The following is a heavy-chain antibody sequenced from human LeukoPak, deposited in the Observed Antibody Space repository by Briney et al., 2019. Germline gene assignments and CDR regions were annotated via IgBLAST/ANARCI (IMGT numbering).Heavy chain of an antibody. V-gene: IGHV1-18*01. CDR1: GYTFTSYG. CDR2: ISAYNGNT. J-gene: IGHJ6*03. CDR3: ASTYCSSTSCYNYYMGV. D-gene: IGHD2-2*02. Sequence: ASVKVSCKASGYTFTSYGISWVRQAPGQGLEWMGWISAYNGNTNYAQKLQGRVTMTTDTSTSTAYMEQRSLRTDDTAVYYCASTYCSSTSCYNYYMGVWGKGTTVTVSS.